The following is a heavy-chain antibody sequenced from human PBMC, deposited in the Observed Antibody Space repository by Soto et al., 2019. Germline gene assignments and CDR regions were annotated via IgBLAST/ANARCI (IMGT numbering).Heavy chain of an antibody. CDR2: ISWNSGSI. CDR1: GFTFDDYA. CDR3: AKDIGGIAVAGTFLGAFDI. J-gene: IGHJ3*02. D-gene: IGHD6-19*01. Sequence: EVQLVESGGGLVQPGRSLRLSCAASGFTFDDYAMHWVRQAPGQGLEWVSGISWNSGSIGYADSVKGRFTISRDNAENYLDLQMNSLRAEDTALYYCAKDIGGIAVAGTFLGAFDIWGQGTMVTVSS. V-gene: IGHV3-9*01.